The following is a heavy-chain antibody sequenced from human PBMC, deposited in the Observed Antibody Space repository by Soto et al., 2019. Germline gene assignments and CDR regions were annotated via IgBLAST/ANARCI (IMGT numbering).Heavy chain of an antibody. Sequence: SETLSLTCTVSGDSISSINNYWSWIRQPPGEGLEWIGFISYSGTTSYSPSLKSRVAISLDTSKNQFSLSLNFVTAADTAVYYCSRGRGYSYGLDPWGQGSLVTVSS. CDR3: SRGRGYSYGLDP. V-gene: IGHV4-30-4*01. D-gene: IGHD5-18*01. CDR1: GDSISSINNY. CDR2: ISYSGTT. J-gene: IGHJ5*02.